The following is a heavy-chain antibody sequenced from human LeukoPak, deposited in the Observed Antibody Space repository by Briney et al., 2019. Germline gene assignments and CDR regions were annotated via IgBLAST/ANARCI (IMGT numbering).Heavy chain of an antibody. V-gene: IGHV4-31*03. CDR2: IYYSGST. CDR1: GGSISSGGYY. J-gene: IGHJ5*02. Sequence: PSETLSLTCTVSGGSISSGGYYWSWIRQYPGKGLEWIGSIYYSGSTYYNPSLKSRLTISVDTSNNQFSLNPSSVTAADTAVYYCAKVLRGTGNWFDPWGQGTLVTVSS. D-gene: IGHD3-16*01. CDR3: AKVLRGTGNWFDP.